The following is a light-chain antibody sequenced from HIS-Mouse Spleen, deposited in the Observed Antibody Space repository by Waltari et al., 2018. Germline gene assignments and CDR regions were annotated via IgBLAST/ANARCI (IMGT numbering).Light chain of an antibody. J-gene: IGLJ1*01. CDR2: EVS. CDR1: STAVGGYTY. Sequence: QSALTQPGSVSGSPGQSITISCTGTSTAVGGYTYVAWYQQHPGKAPKLMIYEVSNRPSGVSNRFSGSKSGNTASLTISGLQAEDEADYYCSSYTSSSTFFGTGTKVTVL. V-gene: IGLV2-14*01. CDR3: SSYTSSSTF.